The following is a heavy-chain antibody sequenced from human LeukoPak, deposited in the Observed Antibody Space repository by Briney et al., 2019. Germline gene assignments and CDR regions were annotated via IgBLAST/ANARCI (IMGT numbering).Heavy chain of an antibody. V-gene: IGHV3-23*01. D-gene: IGHD6-6*01. CDR1: GFTFSSYA. Sequence: PGGSLRLSCAASGFTFSSYAMSWVRQAPGKGLEWVSGMSGSGGSNTFYADSVRGRFTISRDNSKNTLYLQMNSLRAEDTAVYYCAKDWQLVDYWGQGTLVTVSS. CDR2: MSGSGGSNT. CDR3: AKDWQLVDY. J-gene: IGHJ4*02.